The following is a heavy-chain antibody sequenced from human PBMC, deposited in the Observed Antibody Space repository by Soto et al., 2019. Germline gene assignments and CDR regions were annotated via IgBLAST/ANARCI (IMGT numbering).Heavy chain of an antibody. D-gene: IGHD3-10*01. Sequence: LRLSCAASGFTFSSYAMHWVRPAPGKGLEWVAVISYDGSNKYYADSVKGRFTISRDNSKNTLYLQMNSLRAEDTAVYYCARDAAYYGSGSYYRYYYYYGMDVWGQGTTVTVSS. CDR2: ISYDGSNK. CDR1: GFTFSSYA. J-gene: IGHJ6*02. CDR3: ARDAAYYGSGSYYRYYYYYGMDV. V-gene: IGHV3-30-3*01.